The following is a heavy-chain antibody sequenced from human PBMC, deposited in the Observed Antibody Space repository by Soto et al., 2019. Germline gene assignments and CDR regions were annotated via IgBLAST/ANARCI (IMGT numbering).Heavy chain of an antibody. Sequence: SETLSLTCTVSGGSISSSSYYWGWIRQPPGKGLEWIGSIYYSGSTYYNPSLKSRVTISVDTSKNQFSLKLSSVTAADTAVYYCARHLTGTIQYWGQGTLVTVSS. CDR3: ARHLTGTIQY. J-gene: IGHJ4*02. V-gene: IGHV4-39*01. CDR2: IYYSGST. CDR1: GGSISSSSYY. D-gene: IGHD1-7*01.